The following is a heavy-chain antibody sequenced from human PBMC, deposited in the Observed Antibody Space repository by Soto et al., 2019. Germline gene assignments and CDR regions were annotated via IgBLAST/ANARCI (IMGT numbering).Heavy chain of an antibody. Sequence: ASVKVSCKASGYTFTSYAMHWVRQAPVQILELIVWINAGNFNTKYSQKFQGRFTITMYRSASTSYMELSILRSEDTAVYYCSRDVGGMDVWGQGTTVTVSS. J-gene: IGHJ6*02. D-gene: IGHD3-3*01. CDR3: SRDVGGMDV. CDR1: GYTFTSYA. CDR2: INAGNFNT. V-gene: IGHV1-3*01.